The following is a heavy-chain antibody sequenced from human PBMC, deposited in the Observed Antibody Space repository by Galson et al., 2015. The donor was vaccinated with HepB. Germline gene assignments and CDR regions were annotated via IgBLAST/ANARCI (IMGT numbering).Heavy chain of an antibody. D-gene: IGHD6-19*01. V-gene: IGHV4-4*09. J-gene: IGHJ4*02. CDR3: ARATSYNTGAYYFDF. Sequence: SETLSLTCTVSGGSIGSYYWSWIRQPPGKGLEWIGYIDSSESAYYSPSLQSRVTLSLDTPKNQVSLQLGSVTAADTAVYYCARATSYNTGAYYFDFWGQGTLVTVSS. CDR2: IDSSESA. CDR1: GGSIGSYY.